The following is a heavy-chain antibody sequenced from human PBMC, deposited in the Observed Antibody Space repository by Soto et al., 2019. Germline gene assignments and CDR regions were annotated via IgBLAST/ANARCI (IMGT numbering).Heavy chain of an antibody. CDR2: ISTGNGNT. V-gene: IGHV1-3*04. J-gene: IGHJ4*02. D-gene: IGHD3-22*01. CDR3: AFSQRYSSGYYFDY. CDR1: GYTFTSYA. Sequence: GASVKVSCKASGYTFTSYAMRWVRQAPGQRLQWMGWISTGNGNTKYSQRFQGRVTITRDTSASTADMELSSLRSEDTAVYYCAFSQRYSSGYYFDYWGQGTLVTVSS.